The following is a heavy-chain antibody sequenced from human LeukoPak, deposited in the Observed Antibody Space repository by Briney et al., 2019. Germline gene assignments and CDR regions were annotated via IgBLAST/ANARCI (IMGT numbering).Heavy chain of an antibody. J-gene: IGHJ4*02. Sequence: GGPLRLSCAASGFTFSSYAMHWVRQAPGKGLEWVAVISYDGSNKYYADSVKGRFTISRDNSKNTLYLQMNSLRAEDTAVYYCARDGDTAMVGAIEYWGQGTLVTVSS. V-gene: IGHV3-30-3*01. CDR1: GFTFSSYA. D-gene: IGHD5-18*01. CDR2: ISYDGSNK. CDR3: ARDGDTAMVGAIEY.